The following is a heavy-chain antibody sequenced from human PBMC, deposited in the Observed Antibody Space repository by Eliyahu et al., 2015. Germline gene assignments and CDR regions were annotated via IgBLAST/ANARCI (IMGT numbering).Heavy chain of an antibody. J-gene: IGHJ3*02. CDR1: GYTFSSYG. CDR3: ANRNAFDI. Sequence: QVQLVESGGGVVQPGRSLRLSCAASGYTFSSYGMHWVRQAPGKGLEWVAVISYDGSNKYYADSVKGRFTISRDNSKITLYLQMNSLRAEDTAVYYCANRNAFDIWGQGTMVTVSS. V-gene: IGHV3-30*18. CDR2: ISYDGSNK.